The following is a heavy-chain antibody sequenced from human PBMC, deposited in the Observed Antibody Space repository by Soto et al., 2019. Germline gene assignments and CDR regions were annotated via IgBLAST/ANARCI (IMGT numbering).Heavy chain of an antibody. Sequence: QVQLVQSGAAVKKPGSSVKVSCKASGGTFSSYTISWVRQAPGQGLEWMGRIIPILGIANYAQKFQGRVTITADKSTSTAYMELSSLRSEDTAVYYCARHPKSTVTTFGYWGQGTLVTVSS. CDR1: GGTFSSYT. CDR2: IIPILGIA. V-gene: IGHV1-69*02. CDR3: ARHPKSTVTTFGY. J-gene: IGHJ4*02. D-gene: IGHD4-17*01.